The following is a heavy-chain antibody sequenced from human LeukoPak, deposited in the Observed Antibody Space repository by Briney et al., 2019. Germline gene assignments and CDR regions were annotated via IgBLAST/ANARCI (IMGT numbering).Heavy chain of an antibody. CDR3: ASRYGSGTRHYYYYGMDV. CDR2: IIPIFGTA. V-gene: IGHV1-69*13. D-gene: IGHD3-10*01. Sequence: GASVTVSCTASGGTFSSYAISWVRQAPGQGLEWMGGIIPIFGTANYAQKFQGRVTITADESTSTAYMELSSLRSEDTAVYYCASRYGSGTRHYYYYGMDVWGQGTTVTVSS. J-gene: IGHJ6*02. CDR1: GGTFSSYA.